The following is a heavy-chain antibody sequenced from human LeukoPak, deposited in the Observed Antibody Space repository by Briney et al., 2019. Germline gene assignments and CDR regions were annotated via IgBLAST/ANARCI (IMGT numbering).Heavy chain of an antibody. J-gene: IGHJ4*02. V-gene: IGHV3-9*01. CDR3: AKGFCTSAACYGVDY. CDR2: MSWNSVTA. D-gene: IGHD2-2*01. CDR1: GFNFGAYD. Sequence: GGSLRLSCAASGFNFGAYDMHWVRQGPGEGLEWVSGMSWNSVTAGYADSVKGRFTISRDNAKNSLYLQMNSLTPEDTALYYCAKGFCTSAACYGVDYWGLGALVTVSS.